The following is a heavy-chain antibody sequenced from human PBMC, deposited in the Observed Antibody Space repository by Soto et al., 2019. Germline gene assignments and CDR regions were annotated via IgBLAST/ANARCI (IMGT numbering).Heavy chain of an antibody. D-gene: IGHD2-15*01. Sequence: ASVKVSCKASGGTFSSYAINWVRQAPGQGLEWMGGIIPIFGTANYAQKFRGRVTITADESTSTAYMELSSLRSEDTAVYYCARGSGGSSYYYYGMDVWGQGTTVTVSS. J-gene: IGHJ6*02. V-gene: IGHV1-69*13. CDR3: ARGSGGSSYYYYGMDV. CDR1: GGTFSSYA. CDR2: IIPIFGTA.